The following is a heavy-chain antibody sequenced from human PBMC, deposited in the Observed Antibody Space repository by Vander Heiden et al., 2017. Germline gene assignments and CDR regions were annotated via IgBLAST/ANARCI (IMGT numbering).Heavy chain of an antibody. V-gene: IGHV3-7*01. CDR2: IKQDGREK. J-gene: IGHJ4*02. CDR1: GFTFSSDW. D-gene: IGHD3-10*01. CDR3: AREEELWFGELTC. Sequence: EVPLVESGGGLVQPGGSLSLSCAASGFTFSSDWVSWVRQAPGKGLEWVANIKQDGREKYYVDSVKGRFTISRDNAKNSLYLQMNSLRAEDTAVYYCAREEELWFGELTCWGQGTLVTVSS.